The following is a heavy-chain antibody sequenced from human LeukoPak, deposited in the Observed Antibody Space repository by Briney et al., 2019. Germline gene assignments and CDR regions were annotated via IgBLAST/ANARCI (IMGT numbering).Heavy chain of an antibody. D-gene: IGHD6-19*01. CDR2: INHSGST. Sequence: SETLSLTCAVYGGSFSGYSWSWIRQPPGKGLEWIGEINHSGSTNYNPSLKSRVTISVDTSKNQFSLKLRSVTAADTAVYYCARGRGIAVAVNYWGQGTLVTVSS. J-gene: IGHJ4*02. CDR1: GGSFSGYS. V-gene: IGHV4-34*01. CDR3: ARGRGIAVAVNY.